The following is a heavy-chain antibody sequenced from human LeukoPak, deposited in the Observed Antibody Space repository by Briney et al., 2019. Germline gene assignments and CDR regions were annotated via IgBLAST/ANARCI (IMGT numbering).Heavy chain of an antibody. CDR1: GFTFGDYG. D-gene: IGHD4-17*01. V-gene: IGHV3-49*04. CDR3: TRDRDGDLYFDY. CDR2: IRSKAYGGTT. J-gene: IGHJ4*02. Sequence: PGRSLRLSCTASGFTFGDYGMSWVRQAPGKGLEWVGFIRSKAYGGTTEYAASVKGRFTISRDDSKSIAYLQMNSLKTEDTAVYYCTRDRDGDLYFDYWGQGTLVTVSS.